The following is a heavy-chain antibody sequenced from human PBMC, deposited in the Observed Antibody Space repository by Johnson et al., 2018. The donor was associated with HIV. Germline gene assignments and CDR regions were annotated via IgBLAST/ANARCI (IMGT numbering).Heavy chain of an antibody. CDR3: ARVGGSYYYDSSGYGNAFDI. J-gene: IGHJ3*02. D-gene: IGHD3-22*01. CDR2: IKQDGSEK. Sequence: VQLVESGGGVVQPGGSLRLSCAASGVTISSFGMHWVRQAPGKGLEWVANIKQDGSEKYYVDSVKGRFTISRDNGKNSLYLQMNSLRAEDTAVYFCARVGGSYYYDSSGYGNAFDIWGQGTMVTVSS. CDR1: GVTISSFG. V-gene: IGHV3-7*01.